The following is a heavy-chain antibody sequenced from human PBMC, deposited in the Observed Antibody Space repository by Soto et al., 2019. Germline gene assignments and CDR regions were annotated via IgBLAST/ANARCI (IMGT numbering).Heavy chain of an antibody. CDR3: AKDRHYPRDYFHY. D-gene: IGHD3-10*01. Sequence: GSLRLSCAASGFTFSSSAISWVRQAPGKGLEWVSAVSANGQGIYYADSVRGRFTISRDNSKNTVFLHMDSLSAEDTAVYYCAKDRHYPRDYFHYWGQGTLVTVSS. V-gene: IGHV3-23*01. J-gene: IGHJ4*02. CDR1: GFTFSSSA. CDR2: VSANGQGI.